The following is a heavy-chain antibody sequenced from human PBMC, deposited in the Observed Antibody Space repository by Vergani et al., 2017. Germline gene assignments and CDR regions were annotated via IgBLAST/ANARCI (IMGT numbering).Heavy chain of an antibody. J-gene: IGHJ4*02. CDR2: INPSGGST. Sequence: QVQLVQSGAEVKKPGASVKVSCKASGYTFTSYYMHWVRQAPGQGLEWMGIINPSGGSTSYAQKFQGRVTMTRDTSTSTVYMELSSLRAEDTAVYYCAKDPTVVPAAREGPFDYWGQGTLVTVSS. V-gene: IGHV1-46*01. D-gene: IGHD2-2*01. CDR1: GYTFTSYY. CDR3: AKDPTVVPAAREGPFDY.